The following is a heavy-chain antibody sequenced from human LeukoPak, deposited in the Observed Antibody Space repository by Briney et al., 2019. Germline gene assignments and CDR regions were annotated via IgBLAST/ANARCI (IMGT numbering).Heavy chain of an antibody. CDR2: IYYSGST. CDR1: GGSISSYY. Sequence: SETLSLTCTVSGGSISSYYWSWIRQPPGKGLEWIGYIYYSGSTNYNPSLKSRVTISVNTSKNQFSLKLSSVTAADTAVYYCARGTTDNYDFWSGPDYWGQGTLVTVSS. D-gene: IGHD3-3*01. J-gene: IGHJ4*02. CDR3: ARGTTDNYDFWSGPDY. V-gene: IGHV4-59*01.